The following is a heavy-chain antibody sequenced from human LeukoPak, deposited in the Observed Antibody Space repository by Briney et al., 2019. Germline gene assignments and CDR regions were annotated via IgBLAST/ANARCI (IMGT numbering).Heavy chain of an antibody. D-gene: IGHD4-11*01. Sequence: GGSLRLSCAASGFTVSSNYMSWVRQAPGKGLEWVSAISGSGGSTYYADSVKGRFTISRDNSKNTLYLQMNSLRAEDTAVYYCASRTVTFDYWGQGTLVTVSS. J-gene: IGHJ4*02. CDR2: ISGSGGST. CDR1: GFTVSSNY. V-gene: IGHV3-23*01. CDR3: ASRTVTFDY.